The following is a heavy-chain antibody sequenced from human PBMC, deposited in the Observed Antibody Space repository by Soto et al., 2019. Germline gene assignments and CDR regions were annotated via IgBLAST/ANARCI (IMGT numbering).Heavy chain of an antibody. CDR2: INTNTGNP. V-gene: IGHV7-4-1*01. CDR3: AREGSLTYYYYGMDV. D-gene: IGHD2-15*01. CDR1: GYTFTSYA. Sequence: ASVKVSCKASGYTFTSYAMNWVRQAPGQGLEWMGWINTNTGNPTYAQGFTGRFVFSLDTSVSTAYLQICSLKAEDTAVYYCAREGSLTYYYYGMDVWGQGTTVTVSS. J-gene: IGHJ6*02.